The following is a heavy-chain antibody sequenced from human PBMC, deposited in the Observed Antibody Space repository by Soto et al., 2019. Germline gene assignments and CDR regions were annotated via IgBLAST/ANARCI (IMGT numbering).Heavy chain of an antibody. CDR2: TRHDGSNT. D-gene: IGHD1-26*01. CDR1: GFTFSSYG. V-gene: IGHV3-33*01. Sequence: GGSLRLSCAASGFTFSSYGMHWVRQAPGKGLEWVAVTRHDGSNTYYADSVRGRFTISRDNSNKMLYLQMNSLRAEDTAVYYCARDGVGTTTYFGYFDYWGQGTLVTVSS. J-gene: IGHJ4*02. CDR3: ARDGVGTTTYFGYFDY.